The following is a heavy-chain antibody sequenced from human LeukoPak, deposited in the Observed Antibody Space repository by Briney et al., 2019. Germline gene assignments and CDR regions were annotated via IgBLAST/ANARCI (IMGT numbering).Heavy chain of an antibody. J-gene: IGHJ4*02. CDR2: ISGSGGST. Sequence: GGSLRLSCAASGFTFSSYAMSWVRQAPGKGLEWASAISGSGGSTYYADSVKGRFTISRDNSKNTLYLQMNSLRAEDTAVYYCATTLEEGVLPTFKGYYFDYWGQGTLVTVSS. D-gene: IGHD2/OR15-2a*01. V-gene: IGHV3-23*01. CDR1: GFTFSSYA. CDR3: ATTLEEGVLPTFKGYYFDY.